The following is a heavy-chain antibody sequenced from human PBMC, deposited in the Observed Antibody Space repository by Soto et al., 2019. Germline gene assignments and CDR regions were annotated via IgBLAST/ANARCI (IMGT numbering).Heavy chain of an antibody. CDR2: IYYIGGT. V-gene: IGHV4-39*01. CDR1: GGSISSSRNY. Sequence: TWSLSRTFYGGSISSSRNYWDCVRHAPGKGLEWIGSIYYIGGTYHNPSLKSRVTTSVDTSKNQFSLKMSSVTAAHTAVYFFASGNTIRSNYAYYAMDVWVQGTTVT. D-gene: IGHD3-3*01. J-gene: IGHJ6*02. CDR3: ASGNTIRSNYAYYAMDV.